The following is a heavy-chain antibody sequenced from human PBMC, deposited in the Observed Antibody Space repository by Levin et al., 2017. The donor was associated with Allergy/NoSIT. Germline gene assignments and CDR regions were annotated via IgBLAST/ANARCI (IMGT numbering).Heavy chain of an antibody. CDR1: GFTFSTYA. CDR3: AKGAFDISGGRSAFDY. J-gene: IGHJ4*02. CDR2: ISGSGTST. D-gene: IGHD6-19*01. V-gene: IGHV3-23*01. Sequence: PGGSLRLSCAASGFTFSTYAMSWVRQAPGRGLEWVSAISGSGTSTYYADSVKGRFTISRDNSKNTLYLQMNSLRAEDTALYYCAKGAFDISGGRSAFDYWGQGTLVTVSS.